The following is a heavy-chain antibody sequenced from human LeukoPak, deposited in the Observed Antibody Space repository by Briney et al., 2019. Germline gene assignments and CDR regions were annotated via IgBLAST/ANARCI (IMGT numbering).Heavy chain of an antibody. CDR3: AKEHNYGLDYFDS. Sequence: QAGGSLRLSCAVSGFTFNNYGMSWVRQAPGKGLEWVSAISGSGFNTYYADSVKGRFTISRDNSKNTLYLQMNSLRAEDTAIYYCAKEHNYGLDYFDSWGQGTLVTVSS. CDR2: ISGSGFNT. D-gene: IGHD5-18*01. CDR1: GFTFNNYG. V-gene: IGHV3-23*01. J-gene: IGHJ4*02.